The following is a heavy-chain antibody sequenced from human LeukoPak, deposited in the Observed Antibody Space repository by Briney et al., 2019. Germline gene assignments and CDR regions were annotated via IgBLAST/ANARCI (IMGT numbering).Heavy chain of an antibody. CDR2: MNPNSGNT. D-gene: IGHD6-6*01. Sequence: ASVKVSCKASGYTFTSYDINWVRQAPGQGREGMGWMNPNSGNTGYAQKFQGRVTMTRNTSISTAYMALSSLRSEDTAVYYCARGGSSSDYYYYYYMDVWGKGTTVTVSS. CDR1: GYTFTSYD. CDR3: ARGGSSSDYYYYYYMDV. J-gene: IGHJ6*03. V-gene: IGHV1-8*01.